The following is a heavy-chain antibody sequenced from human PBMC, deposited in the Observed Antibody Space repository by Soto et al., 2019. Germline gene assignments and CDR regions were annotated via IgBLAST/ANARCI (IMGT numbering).Heavy chain of an antibody. D-gene: IGHD3-9*01. CDR1: GFTFSSYA. CDR3: AKDFDSVAAAGFDY. V-gene: IGHV3-23*01. J-gene: IGHJ4*02. CDR2: ISGSGGST. Sequence: LRLSCAASGFTFSSYAMIWVRHAPGKGLEWVSAISGSGGSTYYADSVKGRFTISRDKSKNTLYLQMNSLRAEDTAVYYCAKDFDSVAAAGFDYWGQGTLVTVSS.